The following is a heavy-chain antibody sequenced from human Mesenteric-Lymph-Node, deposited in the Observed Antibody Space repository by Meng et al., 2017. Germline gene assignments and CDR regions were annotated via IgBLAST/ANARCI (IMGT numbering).Heavy chain of an antibody. Sequence: LRLQRSGPGLVKPSEPFSLTCTVSGGSISSNGYYWDWVRQPPGKGLEWIGAIYHSGSTSYNPSLQSRVTMFVDTSKNQFSLMLTSVTATDTAVYYCARRRGGSGRDCWGQGTLVTVSS. CDR2: IYHSGST. CDR3: ARRRGGSGRDC. CDR1: GGSISSNGYY. J-gene: IGHJ4*02. V-gene: IGHV4-39*01. D-gene: IGHD3-10*01.